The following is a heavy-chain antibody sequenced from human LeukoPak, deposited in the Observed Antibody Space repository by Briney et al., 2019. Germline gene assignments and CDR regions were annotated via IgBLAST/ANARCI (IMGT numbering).Heavy chain of an antibody. Sequence: SETLSLTCTVSGGSISSSSYYWGWIRRPPGKGLEWIGSIYYSGSTYYNPSLKSRVTISVDTSKNQFSLKLSSVTAADTAVYYCAGLPYYYYYYMDVWGKGTTVTVSS. V-gene: IGHV4-39*01. CDR2: IYYSGST. CDR1: GGSISSSSYY. J-gene: IGHJ6*03. D-gene: IGHD5-12*01. CDR3: AGLPYYYYYYMDV.